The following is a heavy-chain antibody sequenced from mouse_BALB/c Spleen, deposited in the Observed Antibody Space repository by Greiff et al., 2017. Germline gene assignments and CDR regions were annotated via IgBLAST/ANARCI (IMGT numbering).Heavy chain of an antibody. V-gene: IGHV1-54*01. J-gene: IGHJ3*01. Sequence: QVQLKESGAELVRPGTSVKVSCKASGYAFTNYLIEWVKQRPGQGLEWIGVINPGSGGTNYNEKFKGKATLTADKSSSTAYMQLSSLTSDDSAVYFCAREDLRWEVRFAYWGQGTLVTVSA. CDR2: INPGSGGT. CDR1: GYAFTNYL. D-gene: IGHD4-1*01. CDR3: AREDLRWEVRFAY.